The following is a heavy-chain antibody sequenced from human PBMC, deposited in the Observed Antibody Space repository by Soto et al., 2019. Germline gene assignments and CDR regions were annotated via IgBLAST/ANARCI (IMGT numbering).Heavy chain of an antibody. CDR2: IYHSGST. CDR1: GYSISSGYY. J-gene: IGHJ4*02. Sequence: PSETLSLTCAVSGYSISSGYYWGWIRQPPGKGLEWIGSIYHSGSTYYNPSLKSRVTISVDTSKNQFSLKLSSVTAADTAVYCCAGVTYYFDYWGQGTLVTVSS. CDR3: AGVTYYFDY. D-gene: IGHD3-10*01. V-gene: IGHV4-38-2*01.